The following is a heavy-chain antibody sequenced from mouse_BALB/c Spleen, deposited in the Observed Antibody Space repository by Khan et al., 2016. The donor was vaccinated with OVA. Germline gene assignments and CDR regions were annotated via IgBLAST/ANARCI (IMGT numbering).Heavy chain of an antibody. D-gene: IGHD1-1*01. V-gene: IGHV3-2*02. CDR3: ARQNYYGYAMDY. Sequence: VQLKESGPGLVKPSQSPSLTCTVTGYSITSDYAWNWIRQFPGNKLEWMGYISYSGSTSYNPSLRSRISITRDTSKNQFFLQLNSVTTEDTATFYCARQNYYGYAMDYWGQGTSVTVSS. CDR2: ISYSGST. CDR1: GYSITSDYA. J-gene: IGHJ4*01.